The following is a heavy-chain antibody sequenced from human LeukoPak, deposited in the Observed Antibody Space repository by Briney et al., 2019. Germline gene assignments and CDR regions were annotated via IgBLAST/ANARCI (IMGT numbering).Heavy chain of an antibody. Sequence: SETLSLTCTVSGGSISSGGYYWSWIRQPPGKGLEWIGEINHSGSTNYNPSLRSRVTVSVHTSKNQLSLKLSSVTAADTAVYYCVRQWLVSPLFDYWGQGTLVTVSS. CDR2: INHSGST. V-gene: IGHV4-61*08. J-gene: IGHJ4*02. CDR1: GGSISSGGYY. CDR3: VRQWLVSPLFDY. D-gene: IGHD6-19*01.